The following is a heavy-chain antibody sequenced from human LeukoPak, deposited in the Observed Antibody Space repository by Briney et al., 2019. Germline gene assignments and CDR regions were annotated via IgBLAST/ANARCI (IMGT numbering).Heavy chain of an antibody. J-gene: IGHJ6*02. CDR1: GFTFSSYW. CDR2: ISGSGGST. CDR3: AKDWALYYDFSMDV. D-gene: IGHD3-3*01. V-gene: IGHV3-23*01. Sequence: GGSLRLSCAASGFTFSSYWMSWVRQAPGKGLEWVSAISGSGGSTYYADSVKGRFTISRDNSKNTLYLQMNSLRAEDTAVYYCAKDWALYYDFSMDVWGQGTTVTVSS.